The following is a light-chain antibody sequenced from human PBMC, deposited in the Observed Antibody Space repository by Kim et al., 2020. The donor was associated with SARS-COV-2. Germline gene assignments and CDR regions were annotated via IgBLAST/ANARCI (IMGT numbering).Light chain of an antibody. CDR1: RNVDDY. CDR2: KAS. CDR3: QQYRSYPWT. Sequence: ASVGDRVTITCRASRNVDDYLAWYPQKPGGAPKLLIFKASTLKSGVPSRFSGSGYGTEFTLTINSLQPDDFGTYYCQQYRSYPWTFGQGTKVDIK. J-gene: IGKJ1*01. V-gene: IGKV1-5*03.